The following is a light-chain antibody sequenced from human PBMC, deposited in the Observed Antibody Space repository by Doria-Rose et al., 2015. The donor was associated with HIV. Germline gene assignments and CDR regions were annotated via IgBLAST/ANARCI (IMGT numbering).Light chain of an antibody. CDR2: DRS. V-gene: IGKV3-20*01. J-gene: IGKJ1*01. Sequence: TQSPGTLSLSSGERATLSCSARQSFTSTYLARYQQKPGQAPSLLIYDRSTRATGIPDRFSASWSGTVFTLTINRLEPEDFALYYCHQYGTSWTFGQGTKVEI. CDR1: QSFTSTY. CDR3: HQYGTSWT.